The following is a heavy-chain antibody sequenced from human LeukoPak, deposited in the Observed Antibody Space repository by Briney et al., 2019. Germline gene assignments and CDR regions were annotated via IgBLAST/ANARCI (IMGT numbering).Heavy chain of an antibody. CDR2: ISTSSIYI. D-gene: IGHD3-3*01. J-gene: IGHJ6*03. CDR3: ARDARDDLWTYMDV. Sequence: PGGSLRLSCSASGFIFDNYGMNWVRLAPGKGLEWVSSISTSSIYIFYADSVKGRFTISRDNAKNSLYLQMNSLRAEDTAVYYCARDARDDLWTYMDVWGKGTTVTVSS. CDR1: GFIFDNYG. V-gene: IGHV3-21*01.